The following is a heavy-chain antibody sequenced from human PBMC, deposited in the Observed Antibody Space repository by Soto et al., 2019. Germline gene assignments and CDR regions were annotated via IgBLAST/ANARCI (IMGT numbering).Heavy chain of an antibody. J-gene: IGHJ6*02. CDR2: INPSGGST. CDR1: GYTFTSYY. CDR3: AGEGVPAAMGLELVYGMDV. Sequence: ASVKVSCKASGYTFTSYYMHWVRQAPGQGLEWMGIINPSGGSTSYAQKFQGRVTMTRDTSTSTVYMELSSLRSEDTAVYYCAGEGVPAAMGLELVYGMDVWGQGTTVTAP. D-gene: IGHD2-2*01. V-gene: IGHV1-46*03.